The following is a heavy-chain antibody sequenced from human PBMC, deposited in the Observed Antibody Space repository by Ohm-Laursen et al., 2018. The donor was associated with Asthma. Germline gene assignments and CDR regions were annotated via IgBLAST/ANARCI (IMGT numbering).Heavy chain of an antibody. V-gene: IGHV3-7*05. D-gene: IGHD5-18*01. CDR3: ARVGYSYGYWYFDL. Sequence: SLRLSCAASGFTFSSYWMSWVRQAPGKGLEWVANIKQDGSEKYYVDSVKGRFTISRDNAKNLMYLQMNRLRAEDTAVYYCARVGYSYGYWYFDLWGRGTLVTVSS. CDR2: IKQDGSEK. CDR1: GFTFSSYW. J-gene: IGHJ2*01.